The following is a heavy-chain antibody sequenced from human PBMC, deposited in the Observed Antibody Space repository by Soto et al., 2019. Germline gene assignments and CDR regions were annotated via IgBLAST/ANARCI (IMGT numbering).Heavy chain of an antibody. Sequence: PSETLSLTCTVSGGSISSSSYYWGWIRQPPGKGLEWIGSIYYSGSTYYNPSLKSRVTISVDTSKNQFSLKLSSVTAADTAVYYCARPIGCTNGVCSTFEPWGQGTLVTVSS. CDR1: GGSISSSSYY. CDR2: IYYSGST. CDR3: ARPIGCTNGVCSTFEP. D-gene: IGHD2-8*01. J-gene: IGHJ5*02. V-gene: IGHV4-39*01.